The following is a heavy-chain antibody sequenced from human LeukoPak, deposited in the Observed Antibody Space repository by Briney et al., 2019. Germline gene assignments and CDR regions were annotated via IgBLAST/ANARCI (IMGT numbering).Heavy chain of an antibody. CDR2: VYYSGST. V-gene: IGHV4-61*01. Sequence: SETLSTTCTVSGGSVSSGSYYWSWIRQPPGKGLDWVGYVYYSGSTSYNPSLKSRLTISLDTSRNQFSLKLTSVTAADTAVYYCARATPSRSGLNYWGQGTLVTVSS. CDR1: GGSVSSGSYY. D-gene: IGHD6-19*01. CDR3: ARATPSRSGLNY. J-gene: IGHJ4*02.